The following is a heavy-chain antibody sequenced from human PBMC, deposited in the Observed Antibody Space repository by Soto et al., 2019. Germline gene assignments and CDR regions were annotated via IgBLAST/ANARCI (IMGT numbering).Heavy chain of an antibody. Sequence: PWGSLRLSCAASGFSFNKYGMRLVRHSPWKWLEWVAYVSSDGSNQYYADSVKGRFTISRDNSKSTLFLQLDSLRVDDTAVYYCAKDRVIQLLPIWPDPWGQGTLVTVSS. J-gene: IGHJ5*02. V-gene: IGHV3-30*18. D-gene: IGHD2-2*01. CDR2: VSSDGSNQ. CDR1: GFSFNKYG. CDR3: AKDRVIQLLPIWPDP.